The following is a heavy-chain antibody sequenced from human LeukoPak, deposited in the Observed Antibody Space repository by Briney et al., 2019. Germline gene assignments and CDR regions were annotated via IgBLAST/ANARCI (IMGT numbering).Heavy chain of an antibody. D-gene: IGHD4-11*01. CDR1: GGSISSYY. Sequence: PSETLSLTCTVSGGSISSYYWSWIRQPPGKGLEWIGYIYYSGSTNYNPPLKSRVTISVDTSKNQFSLKLSSVTAADTAVYYCARDKITVTGYYYGMDVWGQGTTVTVSS. CDR3: ARDKITVTGYYYGMDV. CDR2: IYYSGST. J-gene: IGHJ6*02. V-gene: IGHV4-59*12.